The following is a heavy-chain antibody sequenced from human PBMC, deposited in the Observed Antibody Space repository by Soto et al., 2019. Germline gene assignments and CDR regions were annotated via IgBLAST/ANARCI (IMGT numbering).Heavy chain of an antibody. CDR3: VRAAGYSGDNYVYYYGMDV. Sequence: QVQLVESGGGVVQPGRSLRLSCTASGFSFSTYGMHWVRQAPGKGLEWVALVWYDGSNKHYVDSVEGRFTISSDNSKNTLYLQMNSLRDEDTAVYYCVRAAGYSGDNYVYYYGMDVWGQGTTVTVSS. CDR1: GFSFSTYG. J-gene: IGHJ6*02. V-gene: IGHV3-33*01. CDR2: VWYDGSNK. D-gene: IGHD5-12*01.